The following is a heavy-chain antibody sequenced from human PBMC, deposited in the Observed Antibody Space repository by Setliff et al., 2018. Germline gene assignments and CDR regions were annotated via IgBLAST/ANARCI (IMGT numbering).Heavy chain of an antibody. V-gene: IGHV4-4*07. CDR3: ARGSSGWYSGAFDI. CDR2: IYIGGSA. J-gene: IGHJ3*02. CDR1: GGSISGYY. D-gene: IGHD6-19*01. Sequence: SETLSLTCTVSGGSISGYYWSWIRQPAGKGLEWIGHIYIGGSANYNPSLKSRVTMSVDTSKNQFSLKLSSVTAADTAVYYCARGSSGWYSGAFDIWGQGTMVTVSS.